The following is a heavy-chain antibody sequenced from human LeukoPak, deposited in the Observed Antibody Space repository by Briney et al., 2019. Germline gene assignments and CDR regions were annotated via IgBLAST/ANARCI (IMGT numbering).Heavy chain of an antibody. Sequence: SETLSLTCTVSGYSISSGYYWGWIRQPPGKGLEWIATIYHGGSTYYNPSLESRVTISLDTSKNHFSLNLTSVTAADTAVYYCARLESGMIDPWGQGTLVTVSS. J-gene: IGHJ5*02. CDR2: IYHGGST. V-gene: IGHV4-38-2*02. CDR1: GYSISSGYY. CDR3: ARLESGMIDP.